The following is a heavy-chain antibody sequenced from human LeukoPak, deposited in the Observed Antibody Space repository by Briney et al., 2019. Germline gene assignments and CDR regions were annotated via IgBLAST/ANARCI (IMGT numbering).Heavy chain of an antibody. V-gene: IGHV3-23*01. CDR3: ANGMVRGVAYYYYGMDV. CDR2: ISGSGGST. CDR1: GFTFSSYA. D-gene: IGHD3-10*01. Sequence: GGSLRLSCAASGFTFSSYAMSWVRQAPGKGLEWVSAISGSGGSTYYADSVKGRFTISRDNSKNTLYLQMNSLRAEDTAVYYCANGMVRGVAYYYYGMDVWGQGTTVTVSS. J-gene: IGHJ6*02.